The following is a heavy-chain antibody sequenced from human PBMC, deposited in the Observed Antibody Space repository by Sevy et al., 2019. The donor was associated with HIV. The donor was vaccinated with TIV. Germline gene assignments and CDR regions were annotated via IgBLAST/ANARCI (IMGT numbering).Heavy chain of an antibody. J-gene: IGHJ4*02. D-gene: IGHD3-22*01. CDR3: ARGGYYYDHAAYYAFDS. V-gene: IGHV3-33*01. CDR2: IWSDGAYQ. CDR1: GFTFSAYA. Sequence: GGCLRLSCTTSGFTFSAYAMHWVRQAPGKGLEWVAIIWSDGAYQYHGDSVKGRFTISRDNSKNTLYLQMNSLRVEDTAVYYCARGGYYYDHAAYYAFDSWGQGTLVTVSS.